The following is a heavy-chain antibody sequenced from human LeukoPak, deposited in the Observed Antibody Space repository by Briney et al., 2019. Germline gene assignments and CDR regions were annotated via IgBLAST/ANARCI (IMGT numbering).Heavy chain of an antibody. Sequence: GGSLRLSCAASGFVFSGYSINWVRQAPGKGLEWVSYISESSSHTYYVDSVKGRFTISRDNAKNSLYLQMNSLRAEDTAVYYCARDAADYYDSSGYSCDYWGQGTLVTVSS. D-gene: IGHD3-22*01. J-gene: IGHJ4*02. CDR3: ARDAADYYDSSGYSCDY. CDR1: GFVFSGYS. CDR2: ISESSSHT. V-gene: IGHV3-21*06.